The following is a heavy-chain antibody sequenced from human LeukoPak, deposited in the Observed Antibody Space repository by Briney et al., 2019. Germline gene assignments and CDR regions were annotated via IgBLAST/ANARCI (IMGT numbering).Heavy chain of an antibody. CDR1: GFTFSSYS. Sequence: GGSLRLSCAASGFTFSSYSLNWVRQAPGKGLEWVSSISSSSNYIYYADSVKGRFTISRDNTKNSLYLQMNSLRAEDTAVYYCARGRDYYGSGTYYNYDYWGQGTLVTVSS. J-gene: IGHJ4*02. CDR2: ISSSSNYI. D-gene: IGHD3-10*01. V-gene: IGHV3-21*01. CDR3: ARGRDYYGSGTYYNYDY.